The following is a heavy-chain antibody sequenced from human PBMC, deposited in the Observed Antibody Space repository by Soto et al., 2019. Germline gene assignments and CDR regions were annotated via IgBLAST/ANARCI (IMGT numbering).Heavy chain of an antibody. V-gene: IGHV3-23*01. CDR2: VSGSGASK. Sequence: GGSLRLSCAASGFTFSSYTMNWVRQSPGKGLEWVSGVSGSGASKYSADSVKGRFTISRDNSNNTLFLQMNSLRAEDTAVYYCAITRLYDSIDYPRDGFDIRGQGTMVTVSS. CDR3: AITRLYDSIDYPRDGFDI. J-gene: IGHJ3*02. D-gene: IGHD3-22*01. CDR1: GFTFSSYT.